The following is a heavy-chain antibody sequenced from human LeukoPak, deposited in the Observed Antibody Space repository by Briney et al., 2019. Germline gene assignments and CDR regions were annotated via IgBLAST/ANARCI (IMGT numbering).Heavy chain of an antibody. CDR3: ARGGANYYDSSGYYSIPMYYFDY. CDR2: VYYSGST. CDR1: GGSISIGGYY. D-gene: IGHD3-22*01. V-gene: IGHV4-31*03. Sequence: SQTLSLTCTVSGGSISIGGYYWSWIRQHPGKGLEWIGYVYYSGSTYSNPSLKSRVTMSVDTSKNQYSLNLSSVTAADTAVYLCARGGANYYDSSGYYSIPMYYFDYWGQGTLVTVSS. J-gene: IGHJ4*02.